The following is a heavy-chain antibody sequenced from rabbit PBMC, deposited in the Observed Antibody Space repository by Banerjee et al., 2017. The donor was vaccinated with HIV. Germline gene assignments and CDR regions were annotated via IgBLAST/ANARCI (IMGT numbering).Heavy chain of an antibody. V-gene: IGHV1S45*01. Sequence: QEQLVESGGGLVTLGGSLTLTCKASGFDFSNNAMCWVRQAPGKGLEWIACINTSSGNTVYASWAKGRFTISKTSSTTVTLQMTSLTAADTATYFCARRADYAGGGNFNLWGQGTLVTVS. J-gene: IGHJ4*01. CDR2: INTSSGNT. D-gene: IGHD4-2*01. CDR1: GFDFSNNA. CDR3: ARRADYAGGGNFNL.